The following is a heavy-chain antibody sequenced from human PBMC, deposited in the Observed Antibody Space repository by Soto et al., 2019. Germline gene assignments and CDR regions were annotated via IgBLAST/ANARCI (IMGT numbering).Heavy chain of an antibody. CDR2: ISGSGGST. Sequence: PGGSLRLSCAASGFTFSSYAMSWVRQAPGKGLEWVSAISGSGGSTYYADSVKGRFTISRDNSKNTLYLQMNSLRAEDTAVYYCAKDKSGYSSGWYHPKSASYCGMDVWGQGTTVTVSS. V-gene: IGHV3-23*01. CDR3: AKDKSGYSSGWYHPKSASYCGMDV. J-gene: IGHJ6*02. D-gene: IGHD6-19*01. CDR1: GFTFSSYA.